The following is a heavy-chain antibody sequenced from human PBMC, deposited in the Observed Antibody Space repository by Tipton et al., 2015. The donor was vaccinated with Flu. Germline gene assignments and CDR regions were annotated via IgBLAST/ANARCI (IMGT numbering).Heavy chain of an antibody. CDR1: GGSFSGYY. CDR3: ARVGSSKYYMDV. V-gene: IGHV4-34*01. D-gene: IGHD2-2*01. J-gene: IGHJ6*03. CDR2: INHSGST. Sequence: TLSLTCAVYGGSFSGYYWSWIRQPPGKGLEWIGEINHSGSTNYNPSLKSRVTISVDTSKNQFSLKLSSVTAADTAVYYCARVGSSKYYMDVWGKGTTVTVSS.